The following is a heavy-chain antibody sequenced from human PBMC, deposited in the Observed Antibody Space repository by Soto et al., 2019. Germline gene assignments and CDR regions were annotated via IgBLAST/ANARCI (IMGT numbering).Heavy chain of an antibody. V-gene: IGHV3-30-3*01. CDR2: ISYDGSNK. J-gene: IGHJ4*02. CDR3: ARGEDIVSFDY. CDR1: GFTFSSYA. D-gene: IGHD5-12*01. Sequence: QVQLVESGGGVVQPGRSLRLSCAASGFTFSSYAMHWVRQAPGKGLEWVAVISYDGSNKYYADSVKGRFTISRDNSKNTLHLQMNSLRAEDTAVNYCARGEDIVSFDYWSQGTLVTVS.